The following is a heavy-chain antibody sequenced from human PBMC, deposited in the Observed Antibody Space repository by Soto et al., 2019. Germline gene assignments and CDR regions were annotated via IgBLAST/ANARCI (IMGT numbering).Heavy chain of an antibody. CDR3: VRGDYAFFDS. D-gene: IGHD2-21*02. CDR2: IWYDGSTK. J-gene: IGHJ4*02. Sequence: QAQLVESGGGVVQPGRSLRLSCAASGFTFSSYGMHWVRQAPGKGLEWVAVIWYDGSTKYYADSVKGRFTISRDNSKDTLYLQMNSLRAEDTAVYYCVRGDYAFFDSWGQGTLVTVSS. CDR1: GFTFSSYG. V-gene: IGHV3-33*01.